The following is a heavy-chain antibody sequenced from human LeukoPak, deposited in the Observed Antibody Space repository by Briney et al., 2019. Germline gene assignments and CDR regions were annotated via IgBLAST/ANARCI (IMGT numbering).Heavy chain of an antibody. Sequence: PGGYLRLYCAASGFTFNSYGMSWVRQAPGKGLDEVSAISGSEAGAYYADSVKGRFTISRDNSKNTLYLQMNSLRAEDTAVFFFSSRRRHTIWFGEEESRNDAFDIWGQGTMVTVSS. J-gene: IGHJ3*02. CDR3: SSRRRHTIWFGEEESRNDAFDI. D-gene: IGHD3-10*01. V-gene: IGHV3-23*01. CDR2: ISGSEAGA. CDR1: GFTFNSYG.